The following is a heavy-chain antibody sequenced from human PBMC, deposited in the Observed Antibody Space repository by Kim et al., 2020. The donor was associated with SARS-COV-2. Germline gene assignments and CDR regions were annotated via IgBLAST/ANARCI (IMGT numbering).Heavy chain of an antibody. V-gene: IGHV3-21*01. CDR2: ISSSSSYI. Sequence: GGSLRPSCAASGFTFSSYSMNWVRQAPGKGLEWVSSISSSSSYIYYADSVKGRFTISRDNAKNSLYLQMNSLRAEDTAVYYCAREGGGSSGWSWFDPWGQGTLVTVSS. J-gene: IGHJ5*02. CDR3: AREGGGSSGWSWFDP. CDR1: GFTFSSYS. D-gene: IGHD6-19*01.